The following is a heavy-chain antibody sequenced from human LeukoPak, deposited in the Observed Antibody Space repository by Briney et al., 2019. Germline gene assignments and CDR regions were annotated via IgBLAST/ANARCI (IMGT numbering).Heavy chain of an antibody. Sequence: ASVKVSCKASGYTFTSYDINWVRQATGQGLEWMGWMNPNSGNTGYAQKFQGRVTMTRNTSISTAYMELSSLRSEDTAVYYCARERVGYYYDSSGYFGHDAFDIWGQGTMVTVSS. CDR1: GYTFTSYD. CDR3: ARERVGYYYDSSGYFGHDAFDI. D-gene: IGHD3-22*01. V-gene: IGHV1-8*01. CDR2: MNPNSGNT. J-gene: IGHJ3*02.